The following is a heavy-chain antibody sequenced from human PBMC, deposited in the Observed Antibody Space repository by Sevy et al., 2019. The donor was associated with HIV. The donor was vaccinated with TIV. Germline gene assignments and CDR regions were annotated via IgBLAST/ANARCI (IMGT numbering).Heavy chain of an antibody. CDR3: AGGGSGDYYYYGVDV. V-gene: IGHV3-30*03. CDR2: VSYDGSSK. CDR1: GFTFRNFG. J-gene: IGHJ6*02. D-gene: IGHD3-10*01. Sequence: GGSLRLSCVGSGFTFRNFGVHWLRQAPGKGLEWLSVVSYDGSSKYYVDSVKGRFIVSRDNSKNTLYLQMNSLGTEDTAVYYGAGGGSGDYYYYGVDVWGQGTTVTVSS.